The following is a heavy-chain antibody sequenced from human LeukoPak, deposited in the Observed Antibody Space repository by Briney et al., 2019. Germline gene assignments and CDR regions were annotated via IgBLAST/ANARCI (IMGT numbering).Heavy chain of an antibody. CDR3: AKMGVTTERF. D-gene: IGHD4-17*01. J-gene: IGHJ3*01. V-gene: IGHV3-23*01. CDR1: GFTFSRYA. CDR2: ITASGGST. Sequence: GGSLRLSCAASGFTFSRYAISWVHQAPGKGLEWVSSITASGGSTYYADSVKGRFTISRDSSKNTLYLQMSSLRAEDTASYYCAKMGVTTERFWGQGTMVTVSS.